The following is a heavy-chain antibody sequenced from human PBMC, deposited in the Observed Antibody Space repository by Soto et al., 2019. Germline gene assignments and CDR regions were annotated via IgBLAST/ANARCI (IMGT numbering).Heavy chain of an antibody. CDR1: GGTFSSYT. D-gene: IGHD5-12*01. V-gene: IGHV1-69*02. J-gene: IGHJ4*02. CDR2: IIPILGIA. CDR3: ARSIVATSSPDY. Sequence: QVQLVQSGAEVKKPGSSVKVSCKASGGTFSSYTISWVRQAPGQGLEWMGRIIPILGIANYAQKFQGRVTIPADKSTSTAYMELSSLRSEDTAVYYCARSIVATSSPDYWGQGTLVTVSS.